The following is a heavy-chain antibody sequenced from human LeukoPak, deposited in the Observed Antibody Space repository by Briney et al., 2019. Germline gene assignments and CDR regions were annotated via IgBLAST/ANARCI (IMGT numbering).Heavy chain of an antibody. D-gene: IGHD5-18*01. CDR2: INHSGST. J-gene: IGHJ6*03. V-gene: IGHV4-34*01. CDR3: ARNRGYSFLVGHMDV. Sequence: SETLSLTCAVYGGSFSGYYWSWIRQPPGKGLEWIGEINHSGSTNYNPSLKSRVTISVDTSKNQFSLKLSSVTAADTAVYYCARNRGYSFLVGHMDVWGIGTTVTISS. CDR1: GGSFSGYY.